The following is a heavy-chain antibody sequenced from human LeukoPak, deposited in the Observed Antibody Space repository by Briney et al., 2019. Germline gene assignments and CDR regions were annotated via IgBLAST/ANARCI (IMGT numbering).Heavy chain of an antibody. CDR2: INLKSGDT. J-gene: IGHJ4*02. CDR1: GYTFIGYN. Sequence: ASVKVSCEDSGYTFIGYNMQWGRQGLGKGGERMGWINLKSGDTKYAQNFQGRGTVSRDTSISTAYMWLSWLRDGETAVYYCVKVGSSGCYVHPSLYYWGQATLVTVSS. D-gene: IGHD6-19*01. V-gene: IGHV1-2*02. CDR3: VKVGSSGCYVHPSLYY.